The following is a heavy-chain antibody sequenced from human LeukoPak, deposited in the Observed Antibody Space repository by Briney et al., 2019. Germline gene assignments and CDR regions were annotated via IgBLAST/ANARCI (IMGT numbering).Heavy chain of an antibody. D-gene: IGHD4-23*01. Sequence: SETLSLTCTVSGGSISSSSYYWGWIRQPAGKGLEWIGRIYTSGSTNYNPSLKSRVTMSIDTSKNQLSLKLSSVTAADTAVYYCARDPYGGDSGFWFDPWGQGTLVAVSS. V-gene: IGHV4-61*02. CDR1: GGSISSSSYY. CDR3: ARDPYGGDSGFWFDP. CDR2: IYTSGST. J-gene: IGHJ5*02.